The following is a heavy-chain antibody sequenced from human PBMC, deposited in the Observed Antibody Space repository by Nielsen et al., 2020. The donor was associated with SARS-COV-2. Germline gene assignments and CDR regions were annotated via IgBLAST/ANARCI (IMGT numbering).Heavy chain of an antibody. D-gene: IGHD3-22*01. CDR2: ISYDGSNK. Sequence: GGSLRLSCAASGFTFSSYAMHWVRQAPGKGLEWVAVISYDGSNKYYADSVKGRFTISRDNSKNTLYLQMNSLRAEDTAVYYCARDLRITMISTGAFDIWGQGTMVTVSS. V-gene: IGHV3-30*14. CDR3: ARDLRITMISTGAFDI. J-gene: IGHJ3*02. CDR1: GFTFSSYA.